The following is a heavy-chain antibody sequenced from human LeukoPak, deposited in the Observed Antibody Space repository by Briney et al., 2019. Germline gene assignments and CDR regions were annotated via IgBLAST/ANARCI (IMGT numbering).Heavy chain of an antibody. D-gene: IGHD3-10*01. Sequence: SXTLXLTCAVXGGSFSGYYWSWIRQPPGKGRXWIGEINHSGSTNYNPSLKSRVTISVETSKNQFSLKLSSVTAADTAVYYCARRRYYYGSGSYIDYWGQGTLVTVSS. CDR3: ARRRYYYGSGSYIDY. V-gene: IGHV4-34*01. CDR2: INHSGST. CDR1: GGSFSGYY. J-gene: IGHJ4*02.